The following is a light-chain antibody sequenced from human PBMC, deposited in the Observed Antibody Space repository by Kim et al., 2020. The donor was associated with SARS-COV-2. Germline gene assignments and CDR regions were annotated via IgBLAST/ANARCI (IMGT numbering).Light chain of an antibody. Sequence: GQSITISCTGTSSNIGAYSYVSWYQQHPGKAPKLMIYGVSNRPSGVSDRFSGSKSGNTASLTISGLQAEDEADYFCSSHASGSIVLFGGGTKLTVL. CDR3: SSHASGSIVL. CDR2: GVS. J-gene: IGLJ2*01. V-gene: IGLV2-14*03. CDR1: SSNIGAYSY.